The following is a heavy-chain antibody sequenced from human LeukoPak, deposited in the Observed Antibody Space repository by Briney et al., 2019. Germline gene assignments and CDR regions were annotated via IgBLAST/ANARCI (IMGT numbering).Heavy chain of an antibody. CDR3: ARVGYHYYDSTGYSNFDY. D-gene: IGHD3-22*01. V-gene: IGHV4-34*01. Sequence: SETLSLTCAVYGGSFSGYYWSWIRQAPGKGLEWIGEIYHTGSTNYNPSLKSRVTISVDKSKNHFSLNLSSVTAADTAVYYCARVGYHYYDSTGYSNFDYWGQGTLVTVSS. CDR2: IYHTGST. J-gene: IGHJ4*02. CDR1: GGSFSGYY.